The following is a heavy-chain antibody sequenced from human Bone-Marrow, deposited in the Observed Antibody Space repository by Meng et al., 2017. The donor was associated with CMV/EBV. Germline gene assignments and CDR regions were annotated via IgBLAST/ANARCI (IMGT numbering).Heavy chain of an antibody. CDR3: ARDRTGDCSSTSCYNYYYYYGMDV. J-gene: IGHJ6*02. CDR1: GYTFTSYY. CDR2: IIPIFAIA. D-gene: IGHD2-2*02. V-gene: IGHV1-69*05. Sequence: SVKVSCKASGYTFTSYYMHWVRQAPGQGLEWMGGIIPIFAIANYAQKFQGRVTITTDESTSTAYMELSSLRSEDTAVYYCARDRTGDCSSTSCYNYYYYYGMDVWGQGTTVTVSS.